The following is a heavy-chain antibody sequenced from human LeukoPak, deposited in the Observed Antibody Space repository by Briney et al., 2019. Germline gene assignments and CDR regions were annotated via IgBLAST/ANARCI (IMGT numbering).Heavy chain of an antibody. CDR2: ISGGGGST. CDR3: AKIAIDIVVVPAATDY. J-gene: IGHJ4*02. Sequence: PGGSLRLSCAASGFTFSSYAMSWVRQAPGKGLEWVSAISGGGGSTYYADSVKGRFTISRDNSKNTLYLQMNGLRAEDAAVYYCAKIAIDIVVVPAATDYWGQGTLVTVSS. CDR1: GFTFSSYA. D-gene: IGHD2-2*01. V-gene: IGHV3-23*01.